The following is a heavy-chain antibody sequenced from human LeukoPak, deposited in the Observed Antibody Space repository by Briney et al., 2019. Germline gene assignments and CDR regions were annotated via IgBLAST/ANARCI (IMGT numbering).Heavy chain of an antibody. CDR3: AKDPASWVVGDPYYFDY. CDR2: ISSSGSTI. CDR1: GFTFSDYY. J-gene: IGHJ4*02. Sequence: GGSLRLSCAASGFTFSDYYMSWIRQAPGKGLEWVSYISSSGSTIYYADSVKGRFTISRDNAKNSLYLQMNSLRAEDTAVYYCAKDPASWVVGDPYYFDYWGQGTLVTVSS. D-gene: IGHD1-26*01. V-gene: IGHV3-11*01.